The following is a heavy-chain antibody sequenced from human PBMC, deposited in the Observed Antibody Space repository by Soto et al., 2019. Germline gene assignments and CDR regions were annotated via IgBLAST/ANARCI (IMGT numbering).Heavy chain of an antibody. J-gene: IGHJ5*02. V-gene: IGHV3-15*07. CDR3: TTDLERFNYGALFDP. CDR2: IKSKSDGGTT. Sequence: LNWVRQAPGKGLEWVGRIKSKSDGGTTDYPAPVKDRFTISRDDSKNTLYLQMKSLKTEDTAVYYCTTDLERFNYGALFDPRGQGTLVTVSS. D-gene: IGHD3-16*01.